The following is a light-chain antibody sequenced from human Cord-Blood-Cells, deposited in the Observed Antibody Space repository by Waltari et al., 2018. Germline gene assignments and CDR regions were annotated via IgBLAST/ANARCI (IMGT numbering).Light chain of an antibody. J-gene: IGLJ3*02. CDR2: EGS. Sequence: QSALTQPASVSGSPGQSITISCTGTSSDVGSYNLVSWYQQLPGKAPKLMIYEGSKRPSGFSNRFSGSKSGNTASLTISGLQAEDEADYYCCSYAGVWVFGGGTKLTVL. CDR3: CSYAGVWV. CDR1: SSDVGSYNL. V-gene: IGLV2-23*01.